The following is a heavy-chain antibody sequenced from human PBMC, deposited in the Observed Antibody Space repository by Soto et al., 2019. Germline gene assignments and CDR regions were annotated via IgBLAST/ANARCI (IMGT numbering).Heavy chain of an antibody. CDR1: GFTFSSYA. Sequence: GGSLRLSCAASGFTFSSYAMHWVRQAPGKGLEWVAVISYDGSNKYYADSVKGRFTISRDNSKNTLYLQMNSLRAEDTAVYYCARGLYYYDSSGYWGYWGQGT. V-gene: IGHV3-30-3*01. CDR2: ISYDGSNK. CDR3: ARGLYYYDSSGYWGY. J-gene: IGHJ4*02. D-gene: IGHD3-22*01.